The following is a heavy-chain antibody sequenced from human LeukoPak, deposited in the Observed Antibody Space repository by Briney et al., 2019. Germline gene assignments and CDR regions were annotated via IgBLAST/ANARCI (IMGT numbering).Heavy chain of an antibody. J-gene: IGHJ4*02. D-gene: IGHD3-22*01. V-gene: IGHV5-51*01. CDR2: IYPGDSDT. Sequence: GESLKISCKGSGYSFTSYWIGWVRQMPGKGLEWMGIIYPGDSDTRYSPSFQGQVTISADKSISTAYLQWSSLKASDTAMYYCARIPVSRTYYYDSSGYPYYYYFDYWGQGTLVTVSS. CDR3: ARIPVSRTYYYDSSGYPYYYYFDY. CDR1: GYSFTSYW.